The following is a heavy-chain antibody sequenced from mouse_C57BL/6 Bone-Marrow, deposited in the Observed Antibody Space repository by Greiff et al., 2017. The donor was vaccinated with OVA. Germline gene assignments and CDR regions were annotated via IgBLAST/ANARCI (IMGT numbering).Heavy chain of an antibody. D-gene: IGHD2-3*01. CDR3: ARVDGYYVLCAMDY. Sequence: SGAELARPGASVKLSCKASGYTFTSYGISWVKQRTGQGLEWIGEIYPRSGNTYYNEKFKGKATLTADKSSSTAYMELRSLTSEDSAVYFCARVDGYYVLCAMDYWGQGTSVTVSS. J-gene: IGHJ4*01. CDR2: IYPRSGNT. CDR1: GYTFTSYG. V-gene: IGHV1-81*01.